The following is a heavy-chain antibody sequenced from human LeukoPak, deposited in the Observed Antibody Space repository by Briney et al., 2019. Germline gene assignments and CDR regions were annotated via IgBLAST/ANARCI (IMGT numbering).Heavy chain of an antibody. J-gene: IGHJ3*02. D-gene: IGHD3-16*02. CDR2: ISAYNGNT. CDR1: GYTFTSYG. CDR3: ARGEGGGIYDYVWGSYRSAFDI. Sequence: WASVKVSCKASGYTFTSYGISWVRQAPGQGLEWMGWISAYNGNTNYAQKLQGRVTMTTDTSTSTAYMELRSLRSDDTAVYYCARGEGGGIYDYVWGSYRSAFDIWGQGTMVTVSS. V-gene: IGHV1-18*01.